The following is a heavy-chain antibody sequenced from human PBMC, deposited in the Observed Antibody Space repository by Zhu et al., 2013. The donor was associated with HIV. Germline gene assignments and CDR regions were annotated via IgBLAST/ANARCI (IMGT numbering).Heavy chain of an antibody. D-gene: IGHD3-22*01. CDR3: ARDRVDSRGYTFAAPPTPLGL. CDR1: GYTFNNYF. V-gene: IGHV1-2*02. CDR2: INPSNSDT. Sequence: QLVQSGAEVKRPGAPVTVSCTASGYTFNNYFINWVRQAPGQGPEWMGWINPSNSDTNYAQKFHGRVAITRATSANRIYFYLSSLRSDDTAIYYCARDRVDSRGYTFAAPPTPLGLWGQGTQVTVSS. J-gene: IGHJ1*01.